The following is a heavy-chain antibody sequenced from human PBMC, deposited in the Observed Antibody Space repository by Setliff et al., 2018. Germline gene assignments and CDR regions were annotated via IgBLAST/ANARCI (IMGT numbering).Heavy chain of an antibody. CDR2: INTNTGNP. J-gene: IGHJ5*02. CDR1: GYTFTSYA. V-gene: IGHV7-4-1*02. D-gene: IGHD6-19*01. CDR3: ARRRSSSGWNNWFDP. Sequence: ASVKVSCKASGYTFTSYAMNWVRQAPGQGLEWMGWINTNTGNPMYAQGFTGRFVFSLDTSVSTAYLQISSLKAEDTAVYYCARRRSSSGWNNWFDPWGQGTLVTVSS.